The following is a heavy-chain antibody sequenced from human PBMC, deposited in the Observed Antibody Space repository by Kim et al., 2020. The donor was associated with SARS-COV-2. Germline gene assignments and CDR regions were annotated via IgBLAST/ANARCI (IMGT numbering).Heavy chain of an antibody. J-gene: IGHJ4*02. CDR1: GGSISSSSYY. V-gene: IGHV4-39*01. CDR3: ARQRGGGPGYSSSRGDFDY. CDR2: IYYSGST. D-gene: IGHD6-13*01. Sequence: SETLSLTCTVSGGSISSSSYYWGWIRQPPGKGLEWIGCIYYSGSTYYNPSLKSRVTISVDTSKNQFSLKLSSVTAADTAVYYCARQRGGGPGYSSSRGDFDYWGQGTLVTVSS.